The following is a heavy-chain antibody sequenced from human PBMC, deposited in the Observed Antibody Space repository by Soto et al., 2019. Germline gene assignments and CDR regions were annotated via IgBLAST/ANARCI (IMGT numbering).Heavy chain of an antibody. V-gene: IGHV3-23*01. J-gene: IGHJ6*02. CDR1: GFTFSSYA. D-gene: IGHD6-19*01. Sequence: EVQLLESGGGLVQPGGSLRLSCAASGFTFSSYAMSWVRQAPGKGLEWVSAISGSGGSTYYADSAKGRFTISRDNSKNTLCLQMNSLRAEDTDVYYCAKDAYSGGWYGGDYYYYYGRDVWGQGTTVTVSS. CDR3: AKDAYSGGWYGGDYYYYYGRDV. CDR2: ISGSGGST.